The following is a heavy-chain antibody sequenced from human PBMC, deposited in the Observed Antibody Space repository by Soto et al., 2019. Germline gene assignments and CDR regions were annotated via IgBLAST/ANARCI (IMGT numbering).Heavy chain of an antibody. D-gene: IGHD7-27*01. V-gene: IGHV4-30-4*01. CDR3: ARGPSGDKVHY. CDR2: IFDSGTT. J-gene: IGHJ4*02. CDR1: GGSITSDYSC. Sequence: SETLSLTCTVSGGSITSDYSCWSWIRQPPGEGLEWIGHIFDSGTTYTNPSLRSQVAISLDTSKNHFSLTLSSVTAADAAVYYCARGPSGDKVHYWGQGALVTVSS.